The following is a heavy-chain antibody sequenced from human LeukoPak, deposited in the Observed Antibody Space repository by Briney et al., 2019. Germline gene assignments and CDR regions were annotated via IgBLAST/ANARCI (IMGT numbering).Heavy chain of an antibody. Sequence: GRSLRLSCAASGFTFDDYAMHWVRQAPGKGLEWVSGISWNSGSIGCADSVKGRFTISRDNAKNSLYLQMNSLRAEDTALYYCAVSAYCGGDCYSAAFDIWGQGTMVTVSS. CDR3: AVSAYCGGDCYSAAFDI. J-gene: IGHJ3*02. V-gene: IGHV3-9*01. CDR2: ISWNSGSI. CDR1: GFTFDDYA. D-gene: IGHD2-21*02.